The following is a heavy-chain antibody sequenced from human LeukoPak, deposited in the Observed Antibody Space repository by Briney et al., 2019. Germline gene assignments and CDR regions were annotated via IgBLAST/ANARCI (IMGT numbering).Heavy chain of an antibody. CDR1: GYTFTSYA. J-gene: IGHJ4*02. CDR3: ARDQGLTGTTSDFDY. D-gene: IGHD1-7*01. Sequence: ASVKVSCTASGYTFTSYAMNWVRQAPGQGLEWMGRINPNSGGTNYAQKFQGRVTMTRGTSISTAYMELTSLRSDDTAVYYCARDQGLTGTTSDFDYWGQGTLVTVSS. CDR2: INPNSGGT. V-gene: IGHV1-2*06.